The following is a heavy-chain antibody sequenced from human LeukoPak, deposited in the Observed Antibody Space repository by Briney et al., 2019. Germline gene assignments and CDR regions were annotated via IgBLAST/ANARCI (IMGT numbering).Heavy chain of an antibody. CDR2: ISGSGGST. Sequence: GRSLRLSCTASGFTFSSYWMRWVRQGPGKGLVWVSAISGSGGSTYYTDSVKGRFTISRDSSKNTLYLQMNSLRADDTAVYYCAKGGSAAAKGKYYFDYWGPGTLVTVSS. D-gene: IGHD6-13*01. CDR3: AKGGSAAAKGKYYFDY. J-gene: IGHJ4*02. V-gene: IGHV3-23*01. CDR1: GFTFSSYW.